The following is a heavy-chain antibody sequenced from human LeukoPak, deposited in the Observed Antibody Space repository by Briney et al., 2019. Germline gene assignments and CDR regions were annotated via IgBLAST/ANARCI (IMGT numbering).Heavy chain of an antibody. CDR1: GYTFTSYG. Sequence: SVKVSCKASGYTFTSYGISWVRQAPGQGLEWMGRIIPILGIANYAQKFQGRVTITADKSTSTAYMELSSLRSEDTAVYYCARVVGYSYGPYYFDYWGQGTLVTVSS. CDR3: ARVVGYSYGPYYFDY. D-gene: IGHD5-18*01. V-gene: IGHV1-69*04. J-gene: IGHJ4*02. CDR2: IIPILGIA.